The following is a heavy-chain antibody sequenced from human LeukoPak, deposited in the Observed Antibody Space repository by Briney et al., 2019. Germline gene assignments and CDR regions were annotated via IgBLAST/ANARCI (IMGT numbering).Heavy chain of an antibody. V-gene: IGHV3-23*01. CDR2: ISGSGGST. J-gene: IGHJ4*02. Sequence: GGPLRLSCAASGFTFSSYAMSWVRQAPGKGLEWVSAISGSGGSTYYADSVKGRFTISRDNSKNTLYLQMSSLRVEDTAVYYCARESLLIAAPFDYWGQGTLVTVSS. D-gene: IGHD6-6*01. CDR3: ARESLLIAAPFDY. CDR1: GFTFSSYA.